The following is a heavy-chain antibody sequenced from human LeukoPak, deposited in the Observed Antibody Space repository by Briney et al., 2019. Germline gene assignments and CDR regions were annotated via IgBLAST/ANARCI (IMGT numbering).Heavy chain of an antibody. CDR3: TAGSWGSFNF. CDR2: IKSEGAGGTT. Sequence: GGSLRLSCAASGLTFTNVRMNWVRQAPGKGPEWLGRIKSEGAGGTTDYAAPVKGRLTISRDDSKDTVYLQLNSLKTEDTAMYYCTAGSWGSFNFWGQGTGVTVSS. J-gene: IGHJ3*01. D-gene: IGHD7-27*01. CDR1: GLTFTNVR. V-gene: IGHV3-15*01.